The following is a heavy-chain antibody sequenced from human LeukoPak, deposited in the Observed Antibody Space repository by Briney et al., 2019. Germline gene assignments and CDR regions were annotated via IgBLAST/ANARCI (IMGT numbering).Heavy chain of an antibody. J-gene: IGHJ4*02. Sequence: GGSLRLSCVASGFSFSNFAMTWVRQAPGKGLEWVANIKQDGSEKYYVDSVKGRFTISRDNAKNSLYLQMNSLRAEDTAVYYCARNIGALDYWGQGTLVTVSS. CDR1: GFSFSNFA. CDR3: ARNIGALDY. V-gene: IGHV3-7*01. CDR2: IKQDGSEK. D-gene: IGHD1-26*01.